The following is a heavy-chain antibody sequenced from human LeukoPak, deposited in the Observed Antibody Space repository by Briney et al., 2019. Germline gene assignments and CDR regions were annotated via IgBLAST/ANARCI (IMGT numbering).Heavy chain of an antibody. CDR3: ARDGSLGY. D-gene: IGHD5-12*01. Sequence: ASVKDSCKASGYTFTDYYIHWVRQAPGQGLEWMGWINSNSGATKYAQKFQGRVTRTRDTSISTAYMDLTRLGSDDTAMYYCARDGSLGYWGQGTLVTVSS. CDR2: INSNSGAT. J-gene: IGHJ4*02. CDR1: GYTFTDYY. V-gene: IGHV1-2*02.